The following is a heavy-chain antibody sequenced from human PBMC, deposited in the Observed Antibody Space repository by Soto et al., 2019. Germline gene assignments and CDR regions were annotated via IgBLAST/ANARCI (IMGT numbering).Heavy chain of an antibody. J-gene: IGHJ3*02. CDR2: MSHSGGT. Sequence: QVQLQQWGAGLLKPSETLSLTCAVYGGSVSTRSNYYWSWMGEPPGKGRGWIGEMSHSGGTHFNPSRKSRVTRSVDTSKNQFSLTMSSVTAADTALYYCARVERGTVTTVVAAFDIWGPGTMVTVSS. CDR1: GGSVSTRSNYY. CDR3: ARVERGTVTTVVAAFDI. D-gene: IGHD1-1*01. V-gene: IGHV4-34*01.